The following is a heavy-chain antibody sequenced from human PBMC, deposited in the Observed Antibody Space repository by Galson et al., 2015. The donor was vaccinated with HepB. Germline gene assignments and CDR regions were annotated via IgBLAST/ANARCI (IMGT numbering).Heavy chain of an antibody. CDR3: ARDRAAVAGIYYCDMDV. V-gene: IGHV3-48*03. J-gene: IGHJ6*02. CDR2: ISSSGSII. CDR1: GFTFSSYQ. Sequence: SLRLSCAASGFTFSSYQMNWVRQAPGKGLEWVSYISSSGSIIYYADSVKGRFTISRDNAKNSLSLQMNSLRAEDTAVYYCARDRAAVAGIYYCDMDVWGQGTTVTVSS. D-gene: IGHD6-19*01.